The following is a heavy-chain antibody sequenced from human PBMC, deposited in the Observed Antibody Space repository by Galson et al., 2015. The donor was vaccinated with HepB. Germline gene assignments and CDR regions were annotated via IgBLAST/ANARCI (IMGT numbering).Heavy chain of an antibody. V-gene: IGHV4-30-4*01. CDR1: GGSISSGDYY. CDR2: IYYSGST. D-gene: IGHD4-17*01. Sequence: LSLTCTVSGGSISSGDYYWSWIRQPPGKGLEWIGYIYYSGSTYYNPSLKSRVTISVDTSKNQFSLKLSSVTAADTAVYYCASYGEPPEGFDPWGQGTLVTVSS. CDR3: ASYGEPPEGFDP. J-gene: IGHJ5*02.